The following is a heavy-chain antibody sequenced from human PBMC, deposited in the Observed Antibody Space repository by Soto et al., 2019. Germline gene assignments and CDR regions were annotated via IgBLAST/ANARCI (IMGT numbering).Heavy chain of an antibody. CDR1: GFTFSSYA. D-gene: IGHD6-13*01. J-gene: IGHJ4*02. Sequence: EVQLLESGGGLVQPGGSLRLSCAASGFTFSSYAMSWVRQAPGKGRGWVSAISGSGGSTYYADSVKGRFTISRDNSKNTLYLQMNSLRAEDTAVYYCAKENGYSSSWFEFDYWGQGTLVTVSS. CDR3: AKENGYSSSWFEFDY. CDR2: ISGSGGST. V-gene: IGHV3-23*01.